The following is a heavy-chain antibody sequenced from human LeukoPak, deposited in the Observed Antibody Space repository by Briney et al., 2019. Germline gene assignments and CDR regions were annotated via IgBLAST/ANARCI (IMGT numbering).Heavy chain of an antibody. V-gene: IGHV4-59*08. D-gene: IGHD2-15*01. CDR3: ARHGRSGGSCYFDY. Sequence: SETLSLTCTVSGGSISSYYWSWIRQPPGKGLEWIGYIYYSGSTNYYPSLKSRVTISVDTSKNQFSLKLSSVTAADTAVYYCARHGRSGGSCYFDYWGQGTLVPVSS. CDR1: GGSISSYY. J-gene: IGHJ4*02. CDR2: IYYSGST.